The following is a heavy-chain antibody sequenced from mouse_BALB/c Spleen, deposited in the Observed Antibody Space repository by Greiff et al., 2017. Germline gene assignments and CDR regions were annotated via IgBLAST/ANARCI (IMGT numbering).Heavy chain of an antibody. V-gene: IGHV2-4-1*01. J-gene: IGHJ4*01. Sequence: VMLVESGPGLVQPSQSLSITCTVSGFSLTSYGVHWVRQSPGKGLEWLGVIWSGGSTDYNAAFISRLSISKDNSKSQVFFKMNSLQADDTAIYYCARIYGNHYYYAMDYWGQGTSVTVSS. D-gene: IGHD2-1*01. CDR3: ARIYGNHYYYAMDY. CDR2: IWSGGST. CDR1: GFSLTSYG.